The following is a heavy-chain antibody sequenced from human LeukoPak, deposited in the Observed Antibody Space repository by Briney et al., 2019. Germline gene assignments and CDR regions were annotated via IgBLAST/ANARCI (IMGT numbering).Heavy chain of an antibody. Sequence: KTGGSLRLSCEASGITFSDAWMGWVRQVPGKGLEWIALLKSKTDGETSDYAAPVKGRFTVSRSDAENTLFLQMDSLKIDDTAVYYCIANLDYWGQGTLVTVSS. D-gene: IGHD1-1*01. CDR1: GITFSDAW. J-gene: IGHJ4*02. V-gene: IGHV3-15*01. CDR3: IANLDY. CDR2: LKSKTDGETS.